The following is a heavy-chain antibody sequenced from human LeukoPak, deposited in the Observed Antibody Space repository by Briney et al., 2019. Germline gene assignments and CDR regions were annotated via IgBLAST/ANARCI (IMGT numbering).Heavy chain of an antibody. D-gene: IGHD3-10*01. CDR1: GGSISSGSYY. CDR3: ARDGWLNYYGSGSESAFDI. J-gene: IGHJ3*02. V-gene: IGHV4-61*02. Sequence: SETLSLTCTVSGGSISSGSYYWSWIRQPAGKGLEWIGRIYTSGSTNYNPSLKSRVTISVDTSKNQFSLKLSSVTAADTAVYYCARDGWLNYYGSGSESAFDIWGQGTMVTVSP. CDR2: IYTSGST.